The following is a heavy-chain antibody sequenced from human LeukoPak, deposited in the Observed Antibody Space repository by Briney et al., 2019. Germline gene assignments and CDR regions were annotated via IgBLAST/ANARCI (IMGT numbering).Heavy chain of an antibody. J-gene: IGHJ5*02. CDR3: AKEQRGYSGYMVGSCFDP. CDR2: ISGSGGST. Sequence: GGSLRLSCAAAGFTFGSYSMSWVRQAPGKGLEWVSSISGSGGSTYYADSVKGRFTISRDNSKKTLYLQMNSLRAEDTALYYCAKEQRGYSGYMVGSCFDPWGQGTLVTVSS. CDR1: GFTFGSYS. D-gene: IGHD5-12*01. V-gene: IGHV3-23*01.